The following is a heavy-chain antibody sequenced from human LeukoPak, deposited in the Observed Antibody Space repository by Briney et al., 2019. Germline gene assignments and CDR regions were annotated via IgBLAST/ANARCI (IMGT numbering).Heavy chain of an antibody. CDR3: ANWGRFDP. CDR2: ISSSSSYI. V-gene: IGHV3-21*01. J-gene: IGHJ5*02. CDR1: GDTFGRYW. Sequence: PGGSLRLSCAASGDTFGRYWMSWDRQAPGKGLEWVSSISSSSSYIYYADSVKGRFTISRDNAKNSLYLQMNSLRAEDTAVYYCANWGRFDPWGQGTLVTVSS. D-gene: IGHD3-16*01.